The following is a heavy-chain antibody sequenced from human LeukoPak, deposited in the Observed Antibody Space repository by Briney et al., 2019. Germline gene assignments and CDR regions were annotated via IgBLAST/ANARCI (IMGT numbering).Heavy chain of an antibody. V-gene: IGHV4-4*02. Sequence: PSETLSLTCGVSGGSISITNWWTWVRQPPGKGLEWIGEVHLDGRTNYNPSLESRLTRSVVLSENHISLKLTSVTAADTAVYYCARLSSYGIYYSDYWGQGTLVTVSS. J-gene: IGHJ4*02. CDR1: GGSISITNW. CDR2: VHLDGRT. D-gene: IGHD3-3*02. CDR3: ARLSSYGIYYSDY.